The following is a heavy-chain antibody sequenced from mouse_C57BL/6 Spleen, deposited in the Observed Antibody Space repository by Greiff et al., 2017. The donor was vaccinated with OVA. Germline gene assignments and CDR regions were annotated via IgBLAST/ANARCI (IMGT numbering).Heavy chain of an antibody. V-gene: IGHV1-80*01. Sequence: QVPLQQSGAELVKPGASVKISCKASGYALSRYWMNLVKQRPRSGPERIGQIYPGDGDTNYNGKFKGKATLTADKSSSTAYMQLSSLTSEDSAVYFCARFITTVDDYWGQGTTLTVSS. D-gene: IGHD1-1*01. J-gene: IGHJ2*01. CDR3: ARFITTVDDY. CDR1: GYALSRYW. CDR2: IYPGDGDT.